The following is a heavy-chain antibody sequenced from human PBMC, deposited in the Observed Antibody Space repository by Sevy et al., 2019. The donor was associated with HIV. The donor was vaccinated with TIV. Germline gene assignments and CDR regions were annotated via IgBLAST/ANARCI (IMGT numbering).Heavy chain of an antibody. CDR1: GFTFSSYG. CDR3: AKEGQGEYYDSSGSFDY. D-gene: IGHD3-22*01. J-gene: IGHJ4*02. CDR2: IRYDGSNK. Sequence: GGSLRLSCAASGFTFSSYGMHWVRQAPGKGLEWVAFIRYDGSNKYYADSVKGRFTISRDNSKNTLYLQMNSLRAEDPAVYYCAKEGQGEYYDSSGSFDYWGQGTLVTVSS. V-gene: IGHV3-30*02.